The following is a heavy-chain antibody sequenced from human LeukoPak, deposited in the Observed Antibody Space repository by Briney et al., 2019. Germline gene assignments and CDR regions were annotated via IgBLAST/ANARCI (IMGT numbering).Heavy chain of an antibody. J-gene: IGHJ4*02. Sequence: PGGSLRLSCAASGLTFSSYAMSWVRQAPGKGLEWVSEISGRGGSTYYADSVKGRFTISRDNAKNTLYLQMDSLRVEDTAVYYCANEMGTSVGYFDSWGQGTLVTVSS. CDR1: GLTFSSYA. CDR3: ANEMGTSVGYFDS. V-gene: IGHV3-23*01. CDR2: ISGRGGST. D-gene: IGHD7-27*01.